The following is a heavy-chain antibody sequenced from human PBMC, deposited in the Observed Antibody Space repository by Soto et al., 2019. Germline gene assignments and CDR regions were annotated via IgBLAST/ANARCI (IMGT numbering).Heavy chain of an antibody. J-gene: IGHJ3*02. CDR2: FDPEDGET. Sequence: SVKVSCKVSGYTLTELSMHWVRQAPGKGLEWMGGFDPEDGETIYAQKFQGRVTMTEDTSTDTAYMELSSLRSEDTAVYYCATPGLGLRFLEWLRLHDAFDIWDQGTMVTVSS. V-gene: IGHV1-24*01. CDR3: ATPGLGLRFLEWLRLHDAFDI. CDR1: GYTLTELS. D-gene: IGHD3-3*01.